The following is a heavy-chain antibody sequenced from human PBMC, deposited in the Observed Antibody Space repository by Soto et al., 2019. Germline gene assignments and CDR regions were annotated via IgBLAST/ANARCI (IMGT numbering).Heavy chain of an antibody. V-gene: IGHV4-4*02. D-gene: IGHD6-19*01. CDR1: GDSITSNVW. CDR2: VYHNGLT. CDR3: ARDVAVPGESDRFDY. J-gene: IGHJ4*02. Sequence: QVQLQESGPGLVKPSGTLSLTCVVSGDSITSNVWWSWVRQPPGKGLEWIGEVYHNGLTNYNSSLRSRVTMSGDTSKNQFSLKVTSVTAADTAIYYCARDVAVPGESDRFDYWGQGILVTVSS.